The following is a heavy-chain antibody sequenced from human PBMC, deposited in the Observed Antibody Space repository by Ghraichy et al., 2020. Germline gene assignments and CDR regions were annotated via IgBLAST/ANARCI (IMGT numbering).Heavy chain of an antibody. J-gene: IGHJ4*02. CDR2: IRGNGGST. D-gene: IGHD1-1*01. V-gene: IGHV3-64D*06. Sequence: GGSLRLSCSASGFTFSAYAMHWVRPAPGKGLEYVSAIRGNGGSTYYADSVKGRFTISRDNSKNTLYLQMTSLRAEDTALYYCVVNSWGYWGQGTLVTVSS. CDR1: GFTFSAYA. CDR3: VVNSWGY.